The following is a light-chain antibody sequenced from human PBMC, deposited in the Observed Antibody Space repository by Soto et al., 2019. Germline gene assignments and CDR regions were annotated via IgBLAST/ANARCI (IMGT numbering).Light chain of an antibody. CDR2: TAS. CDR3: LQVSSFPRT. J-gene: IGKJ1*01. CDR1: RGIGAS. V-gene: IGKV1-12*01. Sequence: DIPMTQSPASLSAVVGDIVTITCRASRGIGASLAWFQQKPGKAPQFLIQTASNLQSGVPSRFSGSGSGTEFSLSINSLQPEDIATYYCLQVSSFPRTFGQGTKVEI.